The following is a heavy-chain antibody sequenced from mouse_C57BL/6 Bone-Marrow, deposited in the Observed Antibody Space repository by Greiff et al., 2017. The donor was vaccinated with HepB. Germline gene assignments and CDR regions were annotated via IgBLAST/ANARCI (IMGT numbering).Heavy chain of an antibody. J-gene: IGHJ3*01. V-gene: IGHV1-59*01. D-gene: IGHD2-5*01. CDR2: IDPSDSYT. CDR1: GYTFTSYW. Sequence: QVQLQQPGAELVRPGTSVKLSCKASGYTFTSYWMHWVKQRPGQGLEWIGVIDPSDSYTNYNQKFKGKATLTVDTSSSTAYMQLSSLTSEDSAVYDCSCSYYSNSFAYWGQGTLVTVSA. CDR3: SCSYYSNSFAY.